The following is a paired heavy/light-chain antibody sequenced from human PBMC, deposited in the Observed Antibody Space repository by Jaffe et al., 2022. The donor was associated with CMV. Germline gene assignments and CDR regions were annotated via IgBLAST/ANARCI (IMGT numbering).Light chain of an antibody. CDR3: SSYTTSSTII. Sequence: QSALTQPPSVSGSPGQSVTISCTGTSSDVGTYNRVSWYQQPPGTAPKLLISDVSNRPSGVPDRFSGSKSGNTASLTISGLQAEDEADYYCSSYTTSSTIIFGGGTKLTVL. J-gene: IGLJ2*01. CDR2: DVS. V-gene: IGLV2-18*02. CDR1: SSDVGTYNR.
Heavy chain of an antibody. J-gene: IGHJ4*02. D-gene: IGHD3-22*01. CDR3: TRHPHDSGGYWASPSCYFDY. Sequence: EVQLVESGGGLVQPGGSLKLSCAASGFNFGGSPIHWVRQASGRGLEWVGRIRTKTYNYATTYGASVQGRFTISRDDSKSTTYLQMDSLETEDTAVYYCTRHPHDSGGYWASPSCYFDYWGQGTVVAVSS. V-gene: IGHV3-73*02. CDR1: GFNFGGSP. CDR2: IRTKTYNYAT.